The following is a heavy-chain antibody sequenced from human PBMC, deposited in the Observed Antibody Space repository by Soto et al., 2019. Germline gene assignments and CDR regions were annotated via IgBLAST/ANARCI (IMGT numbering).Heavy chain of an antibody. D-gene: IGHD3-10*01. V-gene: IGHV3-21*01. J-gene: IGHJ6*02. Sequence: EVQLVESGGGLVKPGGSLRLSCAASGFTFSSYSMNWVRQAPGKGLEWVSSISSSSSYIYYADSVKGRFTISRDNAKNSLDLQMNSLRAEDTGVYYCARGSGCYYGFGNYYYGMDVWGQGTTVTVSS. CDR2: ISSSSSYI. CDR3: ARGSGCYYGFGNYYYGMDV. CDR1: GFTFSSYS.